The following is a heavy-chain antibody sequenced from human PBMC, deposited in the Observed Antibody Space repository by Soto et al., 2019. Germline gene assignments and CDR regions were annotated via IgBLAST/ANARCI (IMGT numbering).Heavy chain of an antibody. J-gene: IGHJ6*02. CDR3: ASDPTYYGMDV. Sequence: QVQLVQSGAEEKKPGASVKVSCKASGYTFTSYAMHWVRQAPGQRLEWMGWINAGNGNTKYSQKFQGRFTITRETSRSTAYRELSSLRSEDPAVYCLASDPTYYGMDVWGQGTTVTVSS. CDR1: GYTFTSYA. V-gene: IGHV1-3*05. CDR2: INAGNGNT.